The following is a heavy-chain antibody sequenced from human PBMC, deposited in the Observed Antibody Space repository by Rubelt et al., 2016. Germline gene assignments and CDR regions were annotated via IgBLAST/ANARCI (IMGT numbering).Heavy chain of an antibody. J-gene: IGHJ4*02. Sequence: GGSISSYYWSWIRQPPGKGLEWIGYSSYSGSTNYNPSLKSRVTISVDTSKNQFSLKLTSVTAADTAVYYCASSWYRFDYWGQGTLVTVSS. CDR2: SSYSGST. CDR3: ASSWYRFDY. D-gene: IGHD6-13*01. V-gene: IGHV4-59*08. CDR1: GGSISSYY.